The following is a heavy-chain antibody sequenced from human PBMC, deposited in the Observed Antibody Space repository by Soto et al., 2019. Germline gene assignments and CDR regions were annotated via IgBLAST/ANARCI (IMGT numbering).Heavy chain of an antibody. J-gene: IGHJ4*02. Sequence: QVQLGESGGGVVQPWTSLRLSCAASGFTFRSDGIHWFRQAPGKWLEWVAGVSYDGSTTYYADYVKGRLTISRDNSKSTLYLQMNLLTAADTAVYYCAKVSLLTGSYFDFWAPGTLVTVSS. D-gene: IGHD1-20*01. CDR1: GFTFRSDG. V-gene: IGHV3-30*18. CDR3: AKVSLLTGSYFDF. CDR2: VSYDGSTT.